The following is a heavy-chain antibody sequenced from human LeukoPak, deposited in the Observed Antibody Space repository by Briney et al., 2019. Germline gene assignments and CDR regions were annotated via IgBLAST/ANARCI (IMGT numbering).Heavy chain of an antibody. Sequence: GESLKISCKASGYSFSSYWIGWVRQMPGKGVEWMAIINPGDYDARYSPSFQGQVTVSADRSISTAYMQWSTLKASDTATYYCTKAPTSSLSFFDFWGQGTLVTVSS. CDR2: INPGDYDA. CDR3: TKAPTSSLSFFDF. V-gene: IGHV5-51*01. D-gene: IGHD5-24*01. J-gene: IGHJ4*02. CDR1: GYSFSSYW.